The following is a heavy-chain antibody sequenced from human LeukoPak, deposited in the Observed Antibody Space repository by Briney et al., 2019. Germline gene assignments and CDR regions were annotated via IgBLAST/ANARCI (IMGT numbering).Heavy chain of an antibody. CDR1: GYTFTGYY. CDR3: ARDFTMIVVVTGY. V-gene: IGHV1-2*02. J-gene: IGHJ4*02. D-gene: IGHD3-22*01. Sequence: ASVKVSCKASGYTFTGYYVHWVRQAPGQGLEWMGWINPNSGATNYAQKFQDRVTMTRDTSISTAYMELSSLRSDDTAVYYCARDFTMIVVVTGYWGQGTLVTVSS. CDR2: INPNSGAT.